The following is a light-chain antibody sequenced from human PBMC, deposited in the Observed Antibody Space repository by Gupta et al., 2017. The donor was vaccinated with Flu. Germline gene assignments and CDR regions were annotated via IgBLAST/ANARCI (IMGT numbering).Light chain of an antibody. CDR1: SLRNSY. CDR3: TSQDNTANHQSF. Sequence: QTVRITCHGDSLRNSYASWYQQKPGQAPILVIYAKNIRPSGIPYRFSGSSSENPPSLTITNSQAQTEADYYFTSQDNTANHQSFFVGGTKLTVL. J-gene: IGLJ2*01. CDR2: AKN. V-gene: IGLV3-19*01.